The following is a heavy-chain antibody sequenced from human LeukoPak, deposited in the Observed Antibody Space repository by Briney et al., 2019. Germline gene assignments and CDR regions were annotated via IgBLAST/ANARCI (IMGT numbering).Heavy chain of an antibody. J-gene: IGHJ4*02. Sequence: SETLSLTCTVSGGSISIHDLSWIRQPPGKGLEWMGYISYSGSTNYNTSLKSRVTISVDTSKNQFTLKLSSVTAADTAVYYCARVKSYEFDYWGQGPLVPVSS. D-gene: IGHD3-16*02. V-gene: IGHV4-59*11. CDR2: ISYSGST. CDR1: GGSISIHD. CDR3: ARVKSYEFDY.